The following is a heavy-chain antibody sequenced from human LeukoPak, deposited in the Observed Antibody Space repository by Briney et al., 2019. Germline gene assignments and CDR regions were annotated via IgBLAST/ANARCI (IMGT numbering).Heavy chain of an antibody. CDR3: TTDPPSRYYYDSSGYFPNRDY. J-gene: IGHJ4*02. CDR2: IKSKTDGGTT. Sequence: GGSLRLSCAASGFTFSSFWMSWVRQAPGKGLEWVGRIKSKTDGGTTDYAAPVKGRFTISRDDSKNTLYLQMNSLKTEDTAVYYCTTDPPSRYYYDSSGYFPNRDYWGQGTLVTVSS. D-gene: IGHD3-22*01. CDR1: GFTFSSFW. V-gene: IGHV3-15*01.